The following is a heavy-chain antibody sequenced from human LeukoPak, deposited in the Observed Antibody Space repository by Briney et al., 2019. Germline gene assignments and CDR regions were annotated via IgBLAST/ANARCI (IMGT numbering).Heavy chain of an antibody. Sequence: ASETLSLTCTVSGGSISSYYWSWIRQPPGKGLEWIGYIYYSGSTNYNPSLKSRVTISVDTSKNQFSLKLSSVTAADTAVYYCAREMATITLDAFDIWGQGTMVTVSS. D-gene: IGHD5-24*01. CDR3: AREMATITLDAFDI. V-gene: IGHV4-59*01. CDR2: IYYSGST. CDR1: GGSISSYY. J-gene: IGHJ3*02.